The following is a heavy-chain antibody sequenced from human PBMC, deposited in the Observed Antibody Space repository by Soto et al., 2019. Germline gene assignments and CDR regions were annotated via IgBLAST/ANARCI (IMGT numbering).Heavy chain of an antibody. D-gene: IGHD2-15*01. CDR2: IYYSGST. V-gene: IGHV4-30-4*01. Sequence: SETLSLTCTVSGGSISSGDYYWSWIRQPPGKGLEWIGYIYYSGSTYYNPSLKSRVTISVDTSKNQFSLKLSSVTAADTAVYYCVRYCSGGSCLARYYFGYWGQGTLVTVSS. CDR1: GGSISSGDYY. J-gene: IGHJ4*02. CDR3: VRYCSGGSCLARYYFGY.